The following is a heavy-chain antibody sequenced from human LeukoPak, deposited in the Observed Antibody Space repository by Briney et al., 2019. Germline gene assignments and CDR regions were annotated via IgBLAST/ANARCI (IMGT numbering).Heavy chain of an antibody. CDR3: AREDWNYKRAPDY. Sequence: GGSLRLSCAASGFTFSSYNMNWVRQAPGKGLEWVSSISSSSSNIYYTDSVKGRFTISRDNAKNSLYLQMNSLRAEDTAMYYCAREDWNYKRAPDYWGQGTLVTVSS. D-gene: IGHD1-7*01. CDR1: GFTFSSYN. J-gene: IGHJ4*02. CDR2: ISSSSSNI. V-gene: IGHV3-21*01.